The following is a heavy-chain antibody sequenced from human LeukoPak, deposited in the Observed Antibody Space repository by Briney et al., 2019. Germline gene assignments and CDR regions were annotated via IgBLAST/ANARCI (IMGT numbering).Heavy chain of an antibody. CDR3: ARAPGYCSSTSCYFDY. D-gene: IGHD2-2*01. J-gene: IGHJ4*02. CDR2: IYYSGST. CDR1: GGSISSGDYY. V-gene: IGHV4-30-4*08. Sequence: SETLSLTCTVPGGSISSGDYYWSWICQPPGKGLEWIGYIYYSGSTYYNPSLKSRVTISVDTSKNQFSLKLSSVTAADTAVYYCARAPGYCSSTSCYFDYWGQGTLVTVSS.